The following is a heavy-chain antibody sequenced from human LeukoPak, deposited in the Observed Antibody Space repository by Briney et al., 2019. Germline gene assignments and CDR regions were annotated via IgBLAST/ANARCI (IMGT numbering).Heavy chain of an antibody. CDR2: ISISGTTI. D-gene: IGHD3-22*01. CDR1: GFIFSSYE. J-gene: IGHJ3*02. V-gene: IGHV3-48*03. CDR3: VRGGGSAYKYNAFDI. Sequence: PGGSLRLSCAASGFIFSSYEMNWVRQAPGKGLEWISYISISGTTIYYAESVKGRFTISRDNTKNSLYLQMNGLRAEDTAVYYCVRGGGSAYKYNAFDIWGQGTMVTGSS.